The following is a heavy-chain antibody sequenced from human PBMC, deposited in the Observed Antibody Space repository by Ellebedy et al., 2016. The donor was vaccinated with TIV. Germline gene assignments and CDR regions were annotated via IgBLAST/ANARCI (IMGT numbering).Heavy chain of an antibody. CDR1: GFTFSSYA. D-gene: IGHD6-6*01. Sequence: GGSLRLXCAASGFTFSSYAMSWVRQAPGRRLEWVSAISGSGGSTHYVDSVRGRFTISRDNSKNSLYLQMTSLRAEDTAVYYCARDLRITARDHYPDYWGQGTLVTVSS. CDR2: ISGSGGST. J-gene: IGHJ4*02. V-gene: IGHV3-23*01. CDR3: ARDLRITARDHYPDY.